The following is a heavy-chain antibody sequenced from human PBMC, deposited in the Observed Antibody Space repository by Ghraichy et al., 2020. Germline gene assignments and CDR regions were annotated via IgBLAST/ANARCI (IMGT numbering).Heavy chain of an antibody. Sequence: LSLTCVGSGFSFRSHSMNWVRQSPGKGLEWVSYITASSRTTSYADSVRGRFTISRDNAQNTLYLQMNSLRDDDTAVYYCARGATVVRFFYFNGMDVWGQGTTVTVSS. CDR2: ITASSRTT. D-gene: IGHD4-23*01. CDR1: GFSFRSHS. V-gene: IGHV3-48*02. J-gene: IGHJ6*02. CDR3: ARGATVVRFFYFNGMDV.